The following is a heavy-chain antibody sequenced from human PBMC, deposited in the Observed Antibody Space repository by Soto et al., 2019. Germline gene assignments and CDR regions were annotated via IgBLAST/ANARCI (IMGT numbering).Heavy chain of an antibody. J-gene: IGHJ4*02. CDR2: ISPSSTYI. D-gene: IGHD2-15*01. V-gene: IGHV3-21*04. CDR3: ATDTGDIEVVPATT. CDR1: GLNFEKRS. Sequence: PGGSLRLSCAASGLNFEKRSMNWFRQPPGKGPEWLASISPSSTYIRYADSVKGRFTISRDNARNSLSLQMMNLRADDTAIYYCATDTGDIEVVPATTWGQGTLVTVSS.